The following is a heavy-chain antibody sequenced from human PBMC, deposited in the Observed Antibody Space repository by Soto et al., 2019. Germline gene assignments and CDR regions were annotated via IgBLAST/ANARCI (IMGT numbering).Heavy chain of an antibody. V-gene: IGHV3-48*03. J-gene: IGHJ4*02. CDR1: GFTFSSYE. Sequence: EVQLVESGGGLVQPGGSLRLSCAASGFTFSSYEMNWVRQAPGKGLEWVSYISSSGSTIYYVDSVKGRFTISRDNAKNSLYLQMNSLRAEDTAVYYCARGYCGGDCYSSDYWGQGTLVTVSS. D-gene: IGHD2-21*02. CDR3: ARGYCGGDCYSSDY. CDR2: ISSSGSTI.